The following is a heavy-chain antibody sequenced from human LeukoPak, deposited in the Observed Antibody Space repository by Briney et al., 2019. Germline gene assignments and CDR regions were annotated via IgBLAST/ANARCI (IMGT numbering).Heavy chain of an antibody. J-gene: IGHJ4*02. D-gene: IGHD4-17*01. Sequence: EASVKVSCKASGYTFTSYYMHWVRQAPGQGLEWMGITNPSGGSTSYAQKFQGRVTMTRDTSTSTVYMELSSLRSEDTAVYYCARADDYGDYVLGFDYWGQGTLVTVSS. V-gene: IGHV1-46*01. CDR1: GYTFTSYY. CDR3: ARADDYGDYVLGFDY. CDR2: TNPSGGST.